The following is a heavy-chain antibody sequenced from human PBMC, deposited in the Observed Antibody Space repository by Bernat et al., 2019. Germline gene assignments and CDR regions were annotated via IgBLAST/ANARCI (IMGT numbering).Heavy chain of an antibody. V-gene: IGHV3-7*03. J-gene: IGHJ3*02. Sequence: EVQLVESGGGLVQPGGSLRLSCAASGFTFSNYWMSWVRQAPGKGLEWVAKIKQDGSEKCYVDSVKGRFTISRDNAKNSLYLQMNSLRAEDTAVYYCARGPYCSGGSCYSVDAFDIWGQGTMVTVSS. CDR3: ARGPYCSGGSCYSVDAFDI. CDR2: IKQDGSEK. D-gene: IGHD2-15*01. CDR1: GFTFSNYW.